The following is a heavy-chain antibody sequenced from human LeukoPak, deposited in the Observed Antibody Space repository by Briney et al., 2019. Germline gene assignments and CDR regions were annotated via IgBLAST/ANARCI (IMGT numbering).Heavy chain of an antibody. J-gene: IGHJ4*02. Sequence: KPGGSLRLSCAASGFTFSDYYMSWIRQAPGKGLEWVSYISRNSYTNYADSVKGRFTISRDNAKNSLYLQMASLRAEDTAVYYCARGRALRQGEMDFDYWGQGTLVTVSS. CDR3: ARGRALRQGEMDFDY. D-gene: IGHD5-24*01. CDR2: ISRNSYT. CDR1: GFTFSDYY. V-gene: IGHV3-11*06.